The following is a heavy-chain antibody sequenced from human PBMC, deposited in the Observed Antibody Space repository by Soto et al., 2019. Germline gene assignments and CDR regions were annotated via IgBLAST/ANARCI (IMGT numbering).Heavy chain of an antibody. J-gene: IGHJ4*02. D-gene: IGHD6-13*01. V-gene: IGHV4-30-4*01. Sequence: QVQLQESGPGLVKPSQTLSLTCTVSGGSISSGDYYWSWIRQPPGKGLEWIGYIYYSGSTYYNPSLKSXSTXSXGTSKNQFSLKLSSVTAADTAVYYCARGRSSIGFDYWGQGTLVTVSS. CDR2: IYYSGST. CDR3: ARGRSSIGFDY. CDR1: GGSISSGDYY.